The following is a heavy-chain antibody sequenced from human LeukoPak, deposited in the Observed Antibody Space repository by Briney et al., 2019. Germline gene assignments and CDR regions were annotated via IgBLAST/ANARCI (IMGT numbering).Heavy chain of an antibody. V-gene: IGHV3-74*01. CDR3: ARAYDFTDY. CDR2: TNRDDSDT. D-gene: IGHD3/OR15-3a*01. CDR1: GFTFSGYW. Sequence: GGSLRLSCAASGFTFSGYWMHWVRQAPGKGLVWVSRTNRDDSDTSYADSVKGRFTISRDKAKSTLYLQMNSLRVEDTAVYYCARAYDFTDYWGQGTLVTVSS. J-gene: IGHJ4*02.